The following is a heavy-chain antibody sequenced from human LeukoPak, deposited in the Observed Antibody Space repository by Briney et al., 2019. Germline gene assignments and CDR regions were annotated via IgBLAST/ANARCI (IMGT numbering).Heavy chain of an antibody. Sequence: PGGSLRLSCAASGFTFSDYYMSWIRQAPVKGLEWASYISSSGSTIYYADSVKGRFTISRDNAKNSLYLQMNSLRAEDTAVYYCASTNCSGGSCYGFDYWGQGTLVTVSS. V-gene: IGHV3-11*01. CDR3: ASTNCSGGSCYGFDY. J-gene: IGHJ4*02. CDR2: ISSSGSTI. D-gene: IGHD2-15*01. CDR1: GFTFSDYY.